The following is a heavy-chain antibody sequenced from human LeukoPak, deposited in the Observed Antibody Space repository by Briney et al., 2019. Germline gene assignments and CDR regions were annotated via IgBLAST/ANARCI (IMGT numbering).Heavy chain of an antibody. D-gene: IGHD1-26*01. Sequence: SETLSLTCTVSGGSISSYYWSWIRQPPGKGLEWIGYIFYSGSTNYNPSLKSRVTISVDTSKNQFSLNLSSVTAADTAVYYCARGARGSYSYWGLGTLVTVSS. J-gene: IGHJ4*02. CDR3: ARGARGSYSY. V-gene: IGHV4-59*08. CDR2: IFYSGST. CDR1: GGSISSYY.